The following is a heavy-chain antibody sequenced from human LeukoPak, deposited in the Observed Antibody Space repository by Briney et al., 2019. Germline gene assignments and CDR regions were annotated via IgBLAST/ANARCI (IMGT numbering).Heavy chain of an antibody. D-gene: IGHD3-3*01. CDR2: INHSGST. Sequence: SETLSLTCAVYGGSFSGYYWSWIRQPPGKGLEWIGEINHSGSTNYNPSLKSRVTISVDTSKNQFSLKLSSVTAADTAVYYCARGTQTYYDFWSGYSAPRTLFDYWGQGTLVTVSS. V-gene: IGHV4-34*01. J-gene: IGHJ4*02. CDR1: GGSFSGYY. CDR3: ARGTQTYYDFWSGYSAPRTLFDY.